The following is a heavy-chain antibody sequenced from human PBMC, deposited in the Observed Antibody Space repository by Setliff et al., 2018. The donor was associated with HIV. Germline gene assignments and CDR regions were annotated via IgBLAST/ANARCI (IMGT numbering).Heavy chain of an antibody. V-gene: IGHV4-31*01. D-gene: IGHD6-13*01. CDR1: GGSISSGANY. CDR3: ATGTAATGTGVGY. CDR2: IYYTGTT. Sequence: KTSETLSLTCTVSGGSISSGANYWSWIRQHPGKGLEWIGYIYYTGTTSSNPSLKSLVTTSVDTSKNQFSLKLSSVTAADTAIYYCATGTAATGTGVGYWGQGTLVTVSS. J-gene: IGHJ4*02.